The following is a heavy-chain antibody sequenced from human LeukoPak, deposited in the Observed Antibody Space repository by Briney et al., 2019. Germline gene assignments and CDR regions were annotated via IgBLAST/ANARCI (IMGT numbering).Heavy chain of an antibody. V-gene: IGHV3-33*01. CDR1: GFTFSSYG. Sequence: GGSLRLSCAASGFTFSSYGMHWVRQAPGMGLGWVSIIWYDGTNKYYADSVKGRFTISRDNSKNTLYLHMNSLRGEDTAVYYCARDAVAGTLIDYSGQGTPVTVSS. CDR2: IWYDGTNK. D-gene: IGHD6-19*01. J-gene: IGHJ4*02. CDR3: ARDAVAGTLIDY.